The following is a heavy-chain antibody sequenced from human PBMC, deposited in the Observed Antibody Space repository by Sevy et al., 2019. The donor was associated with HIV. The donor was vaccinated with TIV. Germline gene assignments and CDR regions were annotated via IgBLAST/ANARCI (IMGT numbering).Heavy chain of an antibody. CDR2: IFSGGST. CDR1: GFTVSSNY. J-gene: IGHJ6*02. D-gene: IGHD3-3*01. Sequence: GGSLRLSCAVSGFTVSSNYMTWVRQAPGKGLEWVSVIFSGGSTYYADSVKGRFTISRDNSRNTLSLQMNNLRAEDTAVYYCARGMILEGSWCGMDVWGQGTTVTVSS. CDR3: ARGMILEGSWCGMDV. V-gene: IGHV3-53*01.